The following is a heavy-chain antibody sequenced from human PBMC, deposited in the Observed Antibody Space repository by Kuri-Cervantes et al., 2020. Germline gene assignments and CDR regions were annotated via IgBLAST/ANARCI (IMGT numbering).Heavy chain of an antibody. J-gene: IGHJ2*01. Sequence: SETLSLTCAVSGYSISSGYYWSWIRQPPGKGLEWIGEINHSGSTNYNPSLKSRVTISVDTSKNQFSLKLSSVTAADTAVYYCARARGGDKTKRYFDLWGRGTLVTVSS. CDR1: GYSISSGYY. CDR2: INHSGST. CDR3: ARARGGDKTKRYFDL. V-gene: IGHV4-34*01. D-gene: IGHD2-21*02.